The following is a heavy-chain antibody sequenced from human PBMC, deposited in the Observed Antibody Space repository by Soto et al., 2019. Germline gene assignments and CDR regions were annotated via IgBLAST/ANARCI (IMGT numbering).Heavy chain of an antibody. V-gene: IGHV4-34*01. J-gene: IGHJ4*02. CDR2: INHSGST. D-gene: IGHD3-16*01. CDR3: ARVGGAHYFDY. CDR1: GGSFSGYY. Sequence: SETLSLTCAVYGGSFSGYYWSWIRQPPGKGLEWIGEINHSGSTNYNPSLKSRVTISVDTSKNQFSLKLSSVTAADTAVYYCARVGGAHYFDYWGQGTLVTVSS.